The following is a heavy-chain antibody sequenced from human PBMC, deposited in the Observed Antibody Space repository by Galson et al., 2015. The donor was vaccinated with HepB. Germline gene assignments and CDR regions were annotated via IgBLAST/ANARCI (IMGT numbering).Heavy chain of an antibody. J-gene: IGHJ1*01. CDR1: GYTFTSYY. CDR2: INPSGGST. V-gene: IGHV1-46*01. CDR3: ARHTTVVTGDGYFQH. Sequence: SVKVSCKASGYTFTSYYMHWVRQAPGQGLEWMGIINPSGGSTSYAQKFQGRVTMTRDTSTSTVYMELSSLRSEDTAVYYCARHTTVVTGDGYFQHWGQGTLVTVSS. D-gene: IGHD4-23*01.